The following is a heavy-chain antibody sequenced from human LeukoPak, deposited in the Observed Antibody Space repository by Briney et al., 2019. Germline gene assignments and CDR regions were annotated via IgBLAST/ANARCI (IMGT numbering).Heavy chain of an antibody. Sequence: ASVKVSCKASGYTFTSYDINWVRQATGQGLEWMGWMNPNSGNTGYAQKFQGRVTMTRNTSISTAYMELSSLRSEDTAVYYCAKVRDTVVVVTAFDFWGQGTLVTVSS. CDR2: MNPNSGNT. CDR1: GYTFTSYD. J-gene: IGHJ4*02. CDR3: AKVRDTVVVVTAFDF. V-gene: IGHV1-8*01. D-gene: IGHD2-15*01.